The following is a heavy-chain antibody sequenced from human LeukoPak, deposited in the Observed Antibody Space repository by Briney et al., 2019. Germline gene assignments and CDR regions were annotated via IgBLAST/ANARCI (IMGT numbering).Heavy chain of an antibody. CDR1: GGTFSSYA. D-gene: IGHD1-14*01. CDR2: IIPIFGTA. CDR3: AWYQIDDAFDI. Sequence: ASVKVSCKASGGTFSSYAISWVRQAPGQGLEWMGGIIPIFGTANYAQKFQGRVTITADESTSTAYMELSSLGSEDTAVYYCAWYQIDDAFDIWGQGTMVTVSS. V-gene: IGHV1-69*13. J-gene: IGHJ3*02.